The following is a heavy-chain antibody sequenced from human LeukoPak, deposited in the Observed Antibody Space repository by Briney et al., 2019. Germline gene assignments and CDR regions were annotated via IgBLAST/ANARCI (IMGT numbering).Heavy chain of an antibody. CDR1: GDIVSSNSAA. D-gene: IGHD6-19*01. V-gene: IGHV6-1*01. J-gene: IGHJ4*02. Sequence: SQTLSLTCAISGDIVSSNSAAWNWIRQSPSGGLEWLGRTYYRSKWYNDYAVSVKSRITINPDTSKNQFSLQLNSVTPEDTAVYYCARAGTGIAVAGTPPYYFDYWGQGTLVTVSS. CDR2: TYYRSKWYN. CDR3: ARAGTGIAVAGTPPYYFDY.